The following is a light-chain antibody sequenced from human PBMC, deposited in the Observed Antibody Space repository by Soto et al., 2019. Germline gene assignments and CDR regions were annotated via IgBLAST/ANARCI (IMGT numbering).Light chain of an antibody. CDR3: QQYDDWPRT. Sequence: EIVMTQSPATLSVSPGERVSLSCRPSRSVSSNLAWYQHKPGQAPRLLIHGASTRAAGISARFSGSGSGTEFPLTISSLQSEDFAVYFCQQYDDWPRTFGQGTKVEIK. V-gene: IGKV3-15*01. CDR2: GAS. CDR1: RSVSSN. J-gene: IGKJ1*01.